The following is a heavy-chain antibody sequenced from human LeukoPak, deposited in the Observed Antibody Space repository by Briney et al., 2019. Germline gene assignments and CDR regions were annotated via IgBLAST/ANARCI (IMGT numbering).Heavy chain of an antibody. CDR1: GYTFTGHY. J-gene: IGHJ6*02. D-gene: IGHD3-22*01. CDR3: ARPDSSGYDYYYGMDV. CDR2: INSKSGDR. Sequence: ASVKVSCKASGYTFTGHYMHWARQAPGQGLEWMGWINSKSGDRNSAQKFQGRVTMTRDTSISTVYMELSRLRPDDTAVYYCARPDSSGYDYYYGMDVWGQGTTVTVSS. V-gene: IGHV1-2*02.